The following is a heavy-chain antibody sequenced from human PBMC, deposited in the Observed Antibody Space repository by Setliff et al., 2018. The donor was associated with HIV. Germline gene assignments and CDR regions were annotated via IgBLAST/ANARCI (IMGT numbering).Heavy chain of an antibody. V-gene: IGHV4-61*08. CDR3: ARDSFTVDYFMDV. CDR2: IYYSGST. CDR1: DGSIISGGYY. Sequence: PSETLSLTCTVSDGSIISGGYYWSWIRQHPGKGLEWIGYIYYSGSTTYNPSLKSRVTISLDTSKNQFSLKVNSVTAADTAVYFCARDSFTVDYFMDVWGKGTPVTVSS. D-gene: IGHD3-10*01. J-gene: IGHJ6*03.